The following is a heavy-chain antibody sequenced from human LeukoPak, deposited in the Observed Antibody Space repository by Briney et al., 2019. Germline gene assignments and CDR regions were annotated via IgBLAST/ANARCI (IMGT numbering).Heavy chain of an antibody. CDR1: GYTFTDYY. V-gene: IGHV1-2*02. J-gene: IGHJ4*02. CDR3: ARGPESLYYFDY. Sequence: GASVKVSCKASGYTFTDYYVHWVRLAPGQGPEWMGWINPNSGDTLSSQRFQGRVTMTRDTSIRTAYMELSRLTSDDTAVYYCARGPESLYYFDYWGQRTLVTVSS. CDR2: INPNSGDT. D-gene: IGHD5-24*01.